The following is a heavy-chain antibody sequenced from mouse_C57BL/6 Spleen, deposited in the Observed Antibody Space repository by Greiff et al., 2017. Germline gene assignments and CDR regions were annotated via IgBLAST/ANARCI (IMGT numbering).Heavy chain of an antibody. CDR1: GYAFTNYL. D-gene: IGHD2-10*02. Sequence: QVQLKESGAELVRPGTSVKVSCKASGYAFTNYLIEWVKQRPGQGLEWIGVINPGSGGTNYNEKFKGKATLTADKSSSTAYMQLSSLASEDSAVYFCAKYGNYGAWFAYWGQGTLVTVSA. CDR3: AKYGNYGAWFAY. V-gene: IGHV1-54*01. J-gene: IGHJ3*01. CDR2: INPGSGGT.